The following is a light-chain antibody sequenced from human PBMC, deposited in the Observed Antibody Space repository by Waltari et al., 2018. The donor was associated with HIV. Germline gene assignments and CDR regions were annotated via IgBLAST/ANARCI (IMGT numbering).Light chain of an antibody. CDR3: SSYAANNDIL. Sequence: QSALTQPPSASGSPGQSVTISCPGSSIDIGGYRFAPWYQQHPGKAPKLMIYEVSKRPSGVPDRFSGSKSGNTASLTVSGLQAEDEADYFCSSYAANNDILFGGGTKLTVL. J-gene: IGLJ3*02. CDR2: EVS. V-gene: IGLV2-8*01. CDR1: SIDIGGYRF.